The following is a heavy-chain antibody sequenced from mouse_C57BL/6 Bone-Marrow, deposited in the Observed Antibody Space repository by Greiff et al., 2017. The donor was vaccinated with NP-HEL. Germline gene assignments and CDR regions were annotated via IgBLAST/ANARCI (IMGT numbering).Heavy chain of an antibody. CDR2: FYPGSGSI. V-gene: IGHV1-62-2*01. CDR3: ARHEVAGPYYDYVFAY. D-gene: IGHD2-4*01. J-gene: IGHJ3*01. CDR1: GYTFTEYT. Sequence: VQLQQSGAELVKPGASVKLSCKASGYTFTEYTIHWVKQRSGQGLEWIGWFYPGSGSIKYTEKFKDKATLTADKSSSTVYMELSRLTSEDSAVYFCARHEVAGPYYDYVFAYWGQGTLGTVSA.